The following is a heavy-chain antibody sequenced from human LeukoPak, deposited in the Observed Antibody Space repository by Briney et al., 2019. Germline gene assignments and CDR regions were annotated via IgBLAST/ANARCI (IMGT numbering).Heavy chain of an antibody. CDR2: MNPNSGNT. CDR3: ARGSWGEIAGRKSFEF. D-gene: IGHD6-6*01. J-gene: IGHJ4*02. V-gene: IGHV1-8*01. Sequence: ASVKVSFKASEYTFTSYDINWVRQATGQGLEWMGWMNPNSGNTGYAQKFQGRVTITRVTSISTAYMELNNLTSEDTAVYYCARGSWGEIAGRKSFEFWGQGSLVTVSS. CDR1: EYTFTSYD.